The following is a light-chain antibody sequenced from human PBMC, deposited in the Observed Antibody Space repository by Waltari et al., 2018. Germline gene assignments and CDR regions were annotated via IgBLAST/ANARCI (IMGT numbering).Light chain of an antibody. CDR3: HQRSGWPYT. CDR1: QSVSSY. CDR2: HVS. J-gene: IGKJ2*01. V-gene: IGKV3-11*01. Sequence: VMTQSPATLSLSPGERATLACRASQSVSSYLGWYQQKPGQAPRRLIYHVSNRATGIPARFSGSGSGTDFTLTISSLEPEDFAVYYCHQRSGWPYTFGQGTKLEIK.